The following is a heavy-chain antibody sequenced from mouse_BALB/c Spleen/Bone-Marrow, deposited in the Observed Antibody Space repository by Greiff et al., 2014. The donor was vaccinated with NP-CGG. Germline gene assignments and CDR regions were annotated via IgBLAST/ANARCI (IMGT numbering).Heavy chain of an antibody. CDR1: GYTFTSYW. J-gene: IGHJ2*01. CDR2: INPSSGGT. V-gene: IGHV1S16*01. CDR3: KLGGFDY. Sequence: QVQLQQSGAELVKPGASVKLSCKASGYTFTSYWMHWVKLRPGQGLEWIGEINPSSGGTNYNEKFKRKATLTVDKSSSTAYMQHNSLTYENSAVYDGKLGGFDYWGQGTTLTVSS.